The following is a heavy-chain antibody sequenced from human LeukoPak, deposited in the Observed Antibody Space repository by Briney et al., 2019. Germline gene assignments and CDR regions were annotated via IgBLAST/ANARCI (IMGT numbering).Heavy chain of an antibody. CDR1: GGSISSSSAY. V-gene: IGHV4-39*01. J-gene: IGHJ4*02. CDR3: VSPRGFSYGYFDY. D-gene: IGHD5-18*01. CDR2: IYYSKNT. Sequence: SETLSLTCTVSGGSISSSSAYWGWIRQPPGKGLEWIGSIYYSKNTYYNPSLKSRVTISADTSKNQLSLTLGSVSATDTAVYYCVSPRGFSYGYFDYWGQGTLVTVSS.